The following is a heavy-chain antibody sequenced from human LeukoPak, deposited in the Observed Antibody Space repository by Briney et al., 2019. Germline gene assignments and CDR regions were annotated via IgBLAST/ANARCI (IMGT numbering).Heavy chain of an antibody. CDR2: TYYSGST. CDR1: GGSIGSYY. CDR3: ARDQYYDSSGYYYYYYMDV. D-gene: IGHD3-22*01. Sequence: SETLSLTCTVSGGSIGSYYWSWIRQPPGKGLEWIGYTYYSGSTNYNPSLKSRVTISVDTSKNQFSLKLSSVTAADTAVYYCARDQYYDSSGYYYYYYMDVWGKGTTVTVSS. J-gene: IGHJ6*03. V-gene: IGHV4-59*01.